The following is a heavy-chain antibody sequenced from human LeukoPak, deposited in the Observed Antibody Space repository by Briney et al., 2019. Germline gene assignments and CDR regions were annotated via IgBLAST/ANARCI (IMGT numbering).Heavy chain of an antibody. D-gene: IGHD6-6*01. V-gene: IGHV1-2*02. J-gene: IGHJ4*02. Sequence: ASVKVSCKASGYTFIGHYIHWVRQPPGQGLEWMGWMNPNSGGTNYAQKFQGRVTMTRDTSISTAYMDLNSLRSDDTAVYYCARESARSYPNFDYWGQGTLVTVSS. CDR3: ARESARSYPNFDY. CDR2: MNPNSGGT. CDR1: GYTFIGHY.